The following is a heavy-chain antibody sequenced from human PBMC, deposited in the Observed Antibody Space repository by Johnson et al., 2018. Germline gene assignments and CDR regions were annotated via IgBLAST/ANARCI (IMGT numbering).Heavy chain of an antibody. CDR3: AKVSVPYYYGSGSYSYYYMDV. CDR1: GFTFDDYA. J-gene: IGHJ6*03. CDR2: ISWNGGST. V-gene: IGHV3-43D*03. Sequence: EVQLVESGGVVVQPGGSXRLSCAASGFTFDDYAMHWVRQAPGKSLEWVSLISWNGGSTYYADSVKGRFTISRDNSKTSRYLQMNSLRAEYTALYYCAKVSVPYYYGSGSYSYYYMDVWGKGTTVTVSS. D-gene: IGHD3-10*01.